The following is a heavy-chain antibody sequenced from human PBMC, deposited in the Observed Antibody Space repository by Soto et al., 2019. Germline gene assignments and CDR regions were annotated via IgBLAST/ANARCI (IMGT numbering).Heavy chain of an antibody. V-gene: IGHV5-51*01. D-gene: IGHD5-18*01. CDR3: ARRGGPAAMDTAMDGPLYYYSGMDV. Sequence: PGESLKISCKGSGYSFISYWIGWVRQMPRKGLEWMGIIYPGDSDTRYSPSFQGQVTISADKSISTAYLQWSSLKASDTAMYYCARRGGPAAMDTAMDGPLYYYSGMDVWGQGTTVTVSS. CDR2: IYPGDSDT. J-gene: IGHJ6*02. CDR1: GYSFISYW.